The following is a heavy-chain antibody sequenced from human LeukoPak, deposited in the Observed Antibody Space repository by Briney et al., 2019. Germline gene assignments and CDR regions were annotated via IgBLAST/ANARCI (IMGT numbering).Heavy chain of an antibody. CDR1: GYTFTSYY. CDR3: AREERGIAVAVDAFDI. CDR2: INPSGGST. D-gene: IGHD6-19*01. V-gene: IGHV1-46*01. Sequence: ASVKVSCKASGYTFTSYYMHWVRQAPGQGLEWMGIINPSGGSTSYAQKFQGRVTMTRDTSTSTVYMELSSLRSEDTAVYYCAREERGIAVAVDAFDIWGRGTMVTVSS. J-gene: IGHJ3*02.